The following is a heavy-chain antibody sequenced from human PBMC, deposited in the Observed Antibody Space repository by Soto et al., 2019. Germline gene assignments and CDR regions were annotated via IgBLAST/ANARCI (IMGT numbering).Heavy chain of an antibody. CDR1: GGSFSGYY. CDR2: INHSGST. V-gene: IGHV4-34*01. J-gene: IGHJ4*02. CDR3: ASRRVGRSPWPSDY. Sequence: QVQLQQWGAGLLKPSETLSLTCAVYGGSFSGYYWSWIRQPPGKGLEWIGEINHSGSTNYNPSLKSRVTISVDTSKNQFSLKLSSVTAADTAVYYCASRRVGRSPWPSDYWGQGTLVTVSS. D-gene: IGHD1-26*01.